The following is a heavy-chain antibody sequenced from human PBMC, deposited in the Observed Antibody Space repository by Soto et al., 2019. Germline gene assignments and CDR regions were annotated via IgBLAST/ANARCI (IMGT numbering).Heavy chain of an antibody. CDR1: GFTFSSYA. CDR3: AKDWGYYYDSSGYHNWFDP. D-gene: IGHD3-22*01. CDR2: ISGSGGST. J-gene: IGHJ5*02. V-gene: IGHV3-23*01. Sequence: GSLRLSCAASGFTFSSYAMSWVRQAPGKGLEWVSAISGSGGSTYYADSVKGRFTISRDNSKNTLYLQMNSLRAEDTAVYYCAKDWGYYYDSSGYHNWFDPWGQGTLVTVSS.